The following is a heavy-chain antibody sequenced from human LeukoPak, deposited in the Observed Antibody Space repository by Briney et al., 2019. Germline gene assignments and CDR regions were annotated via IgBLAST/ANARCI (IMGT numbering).Heavy chain of an antibody. CDR2: IYTSGST. CDR1: GGSISSGSYY. D-gene: IGHD3-3*01. J-gene: IGHJ4*02. V-gene: IGHV4-61*02. Sequence: PSETLSLTCTVSGGSISSGSYYWSWIRQPAGKGLEWIGRIYTSGSTNYNPSLKSRVTISVDTSKNQVSLKLSSVTAADTAVYYCARSPRDTIYYFDYWGQGTLVTVSS. CDR3: ARSPRDTIYYFDY.